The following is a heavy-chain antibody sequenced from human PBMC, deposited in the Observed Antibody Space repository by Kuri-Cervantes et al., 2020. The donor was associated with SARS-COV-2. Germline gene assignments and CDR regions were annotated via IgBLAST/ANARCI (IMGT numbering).Heavy chain of an antibody. CDR3: ARGGPIAVAGYYYYGMDV. CDR1: GGTFSSYA. J-gene: IGHJ6*02. Sequence: SLKVSCKASGGTFSSYAISWVRQAPGQGLEWMGGIIPIFGTANYAQKFQGRVTITADESTSTAYMELSSLRSEDTAVYYCARGGPIAVAGYYYYGMDVWGQGTTVTVSS. CDR2: IIPIFGTA. D-gene: IGHD6-19*01. V-gene: IGHV1-69*13.